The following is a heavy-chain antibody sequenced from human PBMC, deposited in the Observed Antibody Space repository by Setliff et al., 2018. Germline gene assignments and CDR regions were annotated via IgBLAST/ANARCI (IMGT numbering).Heavy chain of an antibody. D-gene: IGHD6-6*01. CDR1: GDSISNYY. Sequence: KPSETLSLTCTVSGDSISNYYWNWIRQPAGKGLEWIGSIYYSGSTYYNPSLKSRVTISVDTSKNQFSLKLSSVTAADTAVYYCARGGSSSLKDWFDPWGQGTLVTVSS. CDR2: IYYSGST. CDR3: ARGGSSSLKDWFDP. J-gene: IGHJ5*02. V-gene: IGHV4-4*07.